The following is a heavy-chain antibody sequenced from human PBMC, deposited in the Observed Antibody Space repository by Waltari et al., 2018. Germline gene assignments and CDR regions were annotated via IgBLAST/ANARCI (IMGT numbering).Heavy chain of an antibody. CDR1: VGSFSGYY. CDR3: ANSKGYSSSWYGPVYYFDY. D-gene: IGHD6-13*01. Sequence: QVQLQQWGAGLLKPSETLSLTCAVYVGSFSGYYWRWIRQPPGKGLEWIGEINHSGSTNYNPSLKSRVTISVDTSKNQFSLKLSSVTAADTAVYYCANSKGYSSSWYGPVYYFDYWGQGTLVTVSS. J-gene: IGHJ4*02. V-gene: IGHV4-34*01. CDR2: INHSGST.